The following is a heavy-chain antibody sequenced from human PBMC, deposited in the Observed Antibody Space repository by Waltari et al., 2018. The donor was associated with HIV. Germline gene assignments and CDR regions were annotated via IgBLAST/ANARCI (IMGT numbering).Heavy chain of an antibody. CDR3: ARVRRPSGSYYLSY. CDR2: MNPNTGDT. D-gene: IGHD1-26*01. J-gene: IGHJ4*02. CDR1: GYTFPSYN. Sequence: QVQLVQSGAEVKKPGASVKVSCKASGYTFPSYNIYWVRQAPGQGLEWMGWMNPNTGDTAYARKFQGRVTMTRNTSMSTAYMELSSLRSEDTAVYYCARVRRPSGSYYLSYWGQGTVVTVSS. V-gene: IGHV1-8*01.